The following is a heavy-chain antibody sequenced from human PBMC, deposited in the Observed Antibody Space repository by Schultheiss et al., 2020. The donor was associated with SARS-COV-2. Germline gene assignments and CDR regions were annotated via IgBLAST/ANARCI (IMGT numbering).Heavy chain of an antibody. J-gene: IGHJ4*02. Sequence: SETLSLTCAVYGGSFSGYYWSWIRQPPGKGLEWIGEINHSGSTNYNPSLKSRVTISVDTSKNQFSLKLSSVTAADTALYYCARGSFGAAAGLDYWGLGTLVTVSS. D-gene: IGHD6-13*01. CDR1: GGSFSGYY. CDR2: INHSGST. V-gene: IGHV4-34*01. CDR3: ARGSFGAAAGLDY.